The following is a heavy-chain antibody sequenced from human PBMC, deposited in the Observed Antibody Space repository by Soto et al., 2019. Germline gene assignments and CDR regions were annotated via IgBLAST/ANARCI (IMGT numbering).Heavy chain of an antibody. J-gene: IGHJ4*02. CDR1: GGSISSYY. Sequence: SETLSLTCTVSGGSISSYYWSWIRQPPGKGLEWIGYIYYSGSTNYNPSLKSRVTISVDTSKNQASLKLSSVTAADTAVSYCARNSGSYYAQSVVYYFDYWGQGTLVTVSS. CDR2: IYYSGST. CDR3: ARNSGSYYAQSVVYYFDY. D-gene: IGHD1-26*01. V-gene: IGHV4-59*01.